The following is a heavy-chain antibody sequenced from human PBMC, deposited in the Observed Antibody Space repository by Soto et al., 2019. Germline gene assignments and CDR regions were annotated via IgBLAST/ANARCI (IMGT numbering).Heavy chain of an antibody. D-gene: IGHD5-12*01. CDR3: AREEYSGYELGDYYYYYGMDV. J-gene: IGHJ6*02. CDR1: GFTFSSYG. Sequence: QPGGSLRLSCAASGFTFSSYGMHWVRQAPGKGLEWVAVIWYDGSNKYYADSVKGRFTISRDNSKNTLYLQMNSLRAEDTAVYYCAREEYSGYELGDYYYYYGMDVWGQGTTVTVSS. CDR2: IWYDGSNK. V-gene: IGHV3-33*01.